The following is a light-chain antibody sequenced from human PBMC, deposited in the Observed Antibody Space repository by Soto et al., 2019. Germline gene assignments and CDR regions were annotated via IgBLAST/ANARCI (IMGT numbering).Light chain of an antibody. V-gene: IGKV1-9*01. CDR1: QGISSY. CDR3: QQLNKYPST. J-gene: IGKJ4*01. CDR2: GAS. Sequence: IQLTQSPSSLSASVGDRVTITCRASQGISSYLGWYQQKPGKAPKLLIYGASTLQSGVTSRFSGSGSGTDFTLTISSLQPEDFATYYGQQLNKYPSTFGGGTKVEIK.